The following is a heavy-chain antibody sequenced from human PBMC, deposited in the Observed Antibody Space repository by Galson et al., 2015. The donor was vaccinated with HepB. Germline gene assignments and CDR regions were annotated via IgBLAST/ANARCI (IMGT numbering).Heavy chain of an antibody. Sequence: SLRLSCAASGFTFSDYYMSWIRQAPGQGLEWVSYISSSSTYTNYADSVRGRFTISRDNAKNSLYLQINSLRAEDTAVYYCARHYDYVWGSYRIPGGYFDYWCQGTLVTVSP. D-gene: IGHD3-16*02. CDR1: GFTFSDYY. CDR2: ISSSSTYT. J-gene: IGHJ4*02. CDR3: ARHYDYVWGSYRIPGGYFDY. V-gene: IGHV3-11*03.